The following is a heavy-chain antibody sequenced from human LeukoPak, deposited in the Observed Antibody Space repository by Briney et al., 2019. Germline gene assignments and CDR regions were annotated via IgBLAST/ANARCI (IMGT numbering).Heavy chain of an antibody. CDR1: GFTFSSYA. D-gene: IGHD2-15*01. CDR3: AREPGDIVVVVAATIGGYFDY. CDR2: ISGSGGST. V-gene: IGHV3-23*01. J-gene: IGHJ4*02. Sequence: GGSLRLSCAASGFTFSSYAMSWVRQAPGKGLEWVSAISGSGGSTYYADSVKGRFTISRDNSKNTLYLQMNSLRAEDTAVYYCAREPGDIVVVVAATIGGYFDYWGQGTLVTVSS.